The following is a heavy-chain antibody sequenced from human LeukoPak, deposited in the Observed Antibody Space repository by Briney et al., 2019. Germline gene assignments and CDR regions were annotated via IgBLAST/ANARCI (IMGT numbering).Heavy chain of an antibody. V-gene: IGHV4-61*02. Sequence: SETLSLTCTVSGGSISSSSYYWGWIRQPAGKGLEWIGRIHTSGSTNYNPSLRSRVTMSVDTSKNQFSLKVSSVTAADTAIYYCARVRSRATTGSDDFDIWGQGTMVTVSS. D-gene: IGHD1-1*01. CDR1: GGSISSSSYY. CDR2: IHTSGST. J-gene: IGHJ3*02. CDR3: ARVRSRATTGSDDFDI.